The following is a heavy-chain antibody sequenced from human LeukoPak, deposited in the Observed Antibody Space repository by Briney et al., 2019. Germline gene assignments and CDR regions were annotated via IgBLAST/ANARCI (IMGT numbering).Heavy chain of an antibody. CDR2: ISAYHGKT. CDR1: GYAFISYG. J-gene: IGHJ4*02. CDR3: ARDGSGTWNDY. V-gene: IGHV1-18*01. D-gene: IGHD3-10*01. Sequence: ASVKVSFKASGYAFISYGISWVRQAPGQGLEWMGWISAYHGKTNYTQKLQGRVTMTTDTSTSTAYMELRSLRSDDTAVYYCARDGSGTWNDYWGQGTLVTVSS.